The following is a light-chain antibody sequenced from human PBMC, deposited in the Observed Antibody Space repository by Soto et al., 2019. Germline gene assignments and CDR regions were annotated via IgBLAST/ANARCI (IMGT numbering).Light chain of an antibody. CDR1: SSDVGGYNY. CDR3: SSYTITHIPVI. Sequence: QSALTQPASVSGSPGQSITISCTGTSSDVGGYNYVSWYQQHPGTAPKLMIYEVSNRPSGVSNRFSGSKSDNTASLTITGLQAEDEASYYCSSYTITHIPVIFGGGTQLTVL. CDR2: EVS. J-gene: IGLJ7*01. V-gene: IGLV2-14*01.